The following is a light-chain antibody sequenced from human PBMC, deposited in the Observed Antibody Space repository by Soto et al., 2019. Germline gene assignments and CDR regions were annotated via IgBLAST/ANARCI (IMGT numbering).Light chain of an antibody. CDR3: QQYDRSPRT. CDR2: GAS. V-gene: IGKV3-20*01. J-gene: IGKJ1*01. Sequence: EIVLTQSPGTLSLSPGERATLSCRASQSVSSSYLAWYQQKPGQAPRLLIYGASSRATGIPDRFSGSGSGTDFTLTISRLEPQDSAVYFCQQYDRSPRTFGQGTKVDI. CDR1: QSVSSSY.